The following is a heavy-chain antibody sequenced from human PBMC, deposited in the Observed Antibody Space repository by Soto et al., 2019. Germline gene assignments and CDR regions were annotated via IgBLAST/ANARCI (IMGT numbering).Heavy chain of an antibody. V-gene: IGHV4-4*02. D-gene: IGHD5-18*01. J-gene: IGHJ4*02. CDR3: ASNVDTSMGD. CDR1: RTSISRSNL. Sequence: SETRSRPCSVSRTSISRSNLLTSFPQPPGKRLEWSGEIYHSGNTNYKPSLKSRVTMSVDKSKSQFSLNLSSVTAADTAIYYCASNVDTSMGDWGRGTLVSV. CDR2: IYHSGNT.